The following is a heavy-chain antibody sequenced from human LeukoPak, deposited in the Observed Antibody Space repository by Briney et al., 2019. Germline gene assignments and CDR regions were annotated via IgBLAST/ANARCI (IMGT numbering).Heavy chain of an antibody. CDR1: GDTFSTYS. D-gene: IGHD5-18*01. Sequence: GSSVKVSCKVTGDTFSTYSINWVRQAPGQGLEWMGRIIPIFDTINYAQKFQGRVTITADKSTNTVYMDLSGLRSEDTAVYYCARALGGYRNYMDVWGKGTTVTVSS. CDR3: ARALGGYRNYMDV. J-gene: IGHJ6*03. CDR2: IIPIFDTI. V-gene: IGHV1-69*08.